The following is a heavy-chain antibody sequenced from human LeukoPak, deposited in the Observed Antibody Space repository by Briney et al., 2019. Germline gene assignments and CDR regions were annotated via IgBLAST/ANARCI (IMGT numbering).Heavy chain of an antibody. D-gene: IGHD1-26*01. CDR2: INPNSGGT. CDR3: ARGRGSGSHYYYYYMDV. CDR1: GYTFTGYY. Sequence: ASVKVSCKASGYTFTGYYMHWVRQAPGQGLEWMGWINPNSGGTNYAQKFQGRVTMTRDTSISTAYMGLSRLRSDDTAVYYCARGRGSGSHYYYYYMDVWGKGTTVTVSS. J-gene: IGHJ6*03. V-gene: IGHV1-2*02.